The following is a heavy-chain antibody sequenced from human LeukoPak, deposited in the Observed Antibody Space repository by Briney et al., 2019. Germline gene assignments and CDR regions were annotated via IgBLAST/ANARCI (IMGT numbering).Heavy chain of an antibody. CDR3: ARGGAQWLEGFDY. CDR1: GFTFSSYS. CDR2: ISSSSSYI. Sequence: PGGSLRLSCAASGFTFSSYSMSRVRQAPGKGLEWVSSISSSSSYIYYADSVRGRFTISRDNAKNSLYLQMNSLRAEDTAVYYCARGGAQWLEGFDYWGQGTLVTVSS. D-gene: IGHD6-19*01. J-gene: IGHJ4*02. V-gene: IGHV3-21*04.